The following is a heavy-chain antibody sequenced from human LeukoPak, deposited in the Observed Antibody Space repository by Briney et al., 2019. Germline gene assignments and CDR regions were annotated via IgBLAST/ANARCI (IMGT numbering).Heavy chain of an antibody. CDR1: DYTFTVYY. V-gene: IGHV1-2*02. D-gene: IGHD5-18*01. Sequence: ASVTVSCTASDYTFTVYYMHWVRQAPGQGLEWMGWINPNSGATDYAQNFQGRVTLTRDTSISTAYMELSRLRSDDTAVYYCASGYRFGNWGQGTLGTVSS. CDR2: INPNSGAT. J-gene: IGHJ4*02. CDR3: ASGYRFGN.